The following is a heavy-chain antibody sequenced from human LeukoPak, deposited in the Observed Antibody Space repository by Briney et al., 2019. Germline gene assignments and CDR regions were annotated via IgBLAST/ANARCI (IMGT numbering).Heavy chain of an antibody. D-gene: IGHD4-17*01. CDR1: GGTFSSYA. V-gene: IGHV1-69*05. J-gene: IGHJ3*02. CDR2: IIPIFGTA. Sequence: SVKVSCKASGGTFSSYAISWVRQAPGQGLEWMGGIIPIFGTANYAQKFQGRVTITTDESTSTAYMELSSLRSEDTAVYYCARDRRPYGDYARAFDIWGQGTMVTVSS. CDR3: ARDRRPYGDYARAFDI.